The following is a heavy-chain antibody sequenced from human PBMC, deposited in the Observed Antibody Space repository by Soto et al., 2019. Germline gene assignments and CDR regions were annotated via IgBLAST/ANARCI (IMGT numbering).Heavy chain of an antibody. CDR2: IWYDGSNK. CDR1: GFTFSSYG. D-gene: IGHD3-22*01. J-gene: IGHJ4*02. V-gene: IGHV3-33*01. Sequence: PGGSLRLSCAASGFTFSSYGMHWVRQAPGKGLEWVAVIWYDGSNKYYADSVKGRFTISRDNSKNTLYLQMNSLRAEDTAVYYCARGGFYYDSSGYLDYWGQGTLVTVSS. CDR3: ARGGFYYDSSGYLDY.